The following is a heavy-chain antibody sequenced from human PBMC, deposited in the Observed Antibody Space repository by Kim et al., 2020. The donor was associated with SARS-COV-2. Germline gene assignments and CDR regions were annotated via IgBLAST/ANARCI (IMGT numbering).Heavy chain of an antibody. V-gene: IGHV4-59*13. J-gene: IGHJ3*02. CDR2: IYYSGST. D-gene: IGHD3-9*01. CDR3: ARDLPHKRFDILTGYYTSVAFDI. CDR1: GGSISSYY. Sequence: SETLSLTCTVSGGSISSYYWSWIRQPPGKGLEWIGYIYYSGSTNYNPSLKSRVTISVDTSKNQFSLKLSSVTAADTAVYYCARDLPHKRFDILTGYYTSVAFDIWGQGTMVTVSS.